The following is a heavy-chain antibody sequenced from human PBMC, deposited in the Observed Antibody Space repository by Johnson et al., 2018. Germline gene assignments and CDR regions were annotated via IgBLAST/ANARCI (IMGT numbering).Heavy chain of an antibody. CDR3: AKDPRVAVADIAEYFQH. D-gene: IGHD6-19*01. CDR2: IKQDGSEK. V-gene: IGHV3-7*03. CDR1: GFIFSSYW. J-gene: IGHJ1*01. Sequence: VQLVESGGGLVQPGGSLRLSCAASGFIFSSYWMSWVRQAPGKGLEWVANIKQDGSEKYYVDSVKGRFTISRDNSKNTLDRQRNSLRAEDTAVNYCAKDPRVAVADIAEYFQHWGQGTLITVSS.